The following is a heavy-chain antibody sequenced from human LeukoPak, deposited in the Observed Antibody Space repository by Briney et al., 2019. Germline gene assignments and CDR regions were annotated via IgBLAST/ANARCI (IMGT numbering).Heavy chain of an antibody. CDR3: ARAYGDQTNDY. J-gene: IGHJ4*02. V-gene: IGHV4-4*07. Sequence: SETLSLTCTVSGGSMSPYHWGWIRQPPGKGLEWIGRIYTSGSTNYNPSLKSRVTMSVDTSKNQFSLKLRSVTAADTAVYYCARAYGDQTNDYWGQGTLVTVSS. CDR2: IYTSGST. D-gene: IGHD4-17*01. CDR1: GGSMSPYH.